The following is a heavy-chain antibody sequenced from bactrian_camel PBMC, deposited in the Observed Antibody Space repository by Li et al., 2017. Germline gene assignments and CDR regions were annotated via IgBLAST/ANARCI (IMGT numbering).Heavy chain of an antibody. Sequence: WSLVLSCTVSGHNYNTDCMGWFRQAPGKEREGLAAIDPHGTISYRDSVKGRFNISRDNDKNTVYLQMDNLKSEDTAQYYCATADDNLPPRYRYWGQGTQVTVS. CDR1: GHNYNTDC. D-gene: IGHD3*01. CDR2: IDPHGTI. CDR3: ATADDNLPPRYRY. J-gene: IGHJ4*01. V-gene: IGHV3S53*01.